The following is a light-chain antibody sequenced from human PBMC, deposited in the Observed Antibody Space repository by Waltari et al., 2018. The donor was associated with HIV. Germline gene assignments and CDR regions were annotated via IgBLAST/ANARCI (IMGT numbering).Light chain of an antibody. Sequence: QSALTQPASVSGSPGQSITISCTGTSSDPGGFKSFSWYQQSPGKAPKLIIYDVSYRPSGVSNRFSGSKSGNTASLTISGLQAEDEADYYCGSSMTNVNMDVFGGGTKLTVL. J-gene: IGLJ2*01. CDR1: SSDPGGFKS. CDR2: DVS. CDR3: GSSMTNVNMDV. V-gene: IGLV2-14*03.